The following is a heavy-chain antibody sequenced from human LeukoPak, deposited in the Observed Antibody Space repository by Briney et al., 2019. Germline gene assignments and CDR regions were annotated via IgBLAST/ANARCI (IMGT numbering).Heavy chain of an antibody. CDR2: IKTISDGGTT. D-gene: IGHD3-3*01. V-gene: IGHV3-15*01. CDR1: GFPFSAAW. Sequence: PGGSLRLSCAASGFPFSAAWMYWVRQAPGKGLEWVGRIKTISDGGTTDDAAPVKGRFTISRDDSKNTLFLQMNSLKTEDTAVYYCTTMSRNYDFWSGPVDAFDVWGQGTVVTVSS. J-gene: IGHJ3*01. CDR3: TTMSRNYDFWSGPVDAFDV.